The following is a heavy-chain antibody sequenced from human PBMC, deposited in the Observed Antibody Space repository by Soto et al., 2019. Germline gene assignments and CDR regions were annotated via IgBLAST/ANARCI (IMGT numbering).Heavy chain of an antibody. CDR2: INHSGST. CDR3: AIVLRYLLRGAYYMDV. V-gene: IGHV4-34*01. J-gene: IGHJ6*03. Sequence: QVQLQQWGAGLLKPSETLSLTCAVYGGSFSGYYWSWIRQPPGKGLEWIGEINHSGSTNYNPSLKSPVNISVDTSKYQFSLTLSSVTAADTAVYYCAIVLRYLLRGAYYMDVWGKGTTVTVSS. CDR1: GGSFSGYY. D-gene: IGHD3-9*01.